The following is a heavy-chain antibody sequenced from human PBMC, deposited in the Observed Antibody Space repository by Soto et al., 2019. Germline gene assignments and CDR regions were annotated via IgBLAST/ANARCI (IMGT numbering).Heavy chain of an antibody. Sequence: ASVKVSCKASGYTFTGYYMHWVRQAPGQGLEWMGWINPNSGGTNYAQKFQGWVTMTRDTSISTAYMELSRLRSDDTAVYYCARTGVSGWYYFYDWGQGTLVTVSS. CDR1: GYTFTGYY. V-gene: IGHV1-2*04. CDR2: INPNSGGT. J-gene: IGHJ4*02. CDR3: ARTGVSGWYYFYD. D-gene: IGHD6-13*01.